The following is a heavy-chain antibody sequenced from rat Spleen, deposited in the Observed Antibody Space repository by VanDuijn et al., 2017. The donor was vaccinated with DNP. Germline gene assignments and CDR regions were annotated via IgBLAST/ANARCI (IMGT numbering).Heavy chain of an antibody. J-gene: IGHJ2*01. Sequence: EVKFVESGGGLVQPGRSLKLSCAASGFNFNDYWMGWVRQAPGKGLEWIGQINKDSSPINYVPSLKEKITISRDNVQNTLYLQMSKLGSEDTAIYYCAKGPNYGGWSDYFDYWGQGVMVTVSS. D-gene: IGHD1-11*01. CDR2: INKDSSPI. CDR1: GFNFNDYW. CDR3: AKGPNYGGWSDYFDY. V-gene: IGHV4-2*01.